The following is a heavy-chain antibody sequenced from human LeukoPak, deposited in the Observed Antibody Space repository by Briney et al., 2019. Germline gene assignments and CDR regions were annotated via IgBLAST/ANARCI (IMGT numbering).Heavy chain of an antibody. D-gene: IGHD6-13*01. CDR2: INPSGGST. Sequence: ASVKVSCKASGYTFTSYYMHWVRQAPGQGLEWMGIINPSGGSTSYAQKFQGRVTMTRDMSTSTVYMELSSLRSDDTAVYYCARDLFTDSSSWSYPNGFDYWGQGTLVTVSS. CDR1: GYTFTSYY. V-gene: IGHV1-46*01. J-gene: IGHJ4*02. CDR3: ARDLFTDSSSWSYPNGFDY.